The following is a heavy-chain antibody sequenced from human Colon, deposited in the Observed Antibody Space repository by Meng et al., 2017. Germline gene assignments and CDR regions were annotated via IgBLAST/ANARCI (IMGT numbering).Heavy chain of an antibody. CDR1: GITFSSYA. CDR3: AKPDYDILTGYRNYYYGMDV. V-gene: IGHV3-23*01. J-gene: IGHJ6*02. CDR2: ISRSGGST. D-gene: IGHD3-9*01. Sequence: GGSLRPSCAASGITFSSYAMSWVRQAPGKGLEWVSAISRSGGSTYSADPVKGRFTISRDNSKNTLYLQMNSLRAEDTAVYYCAKPDYDILTGYRNYYYGMDVWGQGTTVTVSS.